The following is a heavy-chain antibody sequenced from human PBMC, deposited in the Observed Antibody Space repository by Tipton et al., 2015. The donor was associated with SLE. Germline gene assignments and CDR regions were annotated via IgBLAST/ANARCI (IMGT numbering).Heavy chain of an antibody. CDR3: AREVYDSSGYYFLLGPPPDYFDY. V-gene: IGHV4-59*01. CDR1: GGSISSYY. J-gene: IGHJ4*02. D-gene: IGHD3-22*01. Sequence: TLSLTCTVSGGSISSYYWSWIRQPPGKGLEWIGYIYYSGSTNYNPSLKSRVTISVDTSKNQFSLKLSSVTAADTAVYYCAREVYDSSGYYFLLGPPPDYFDYWGQGTLVTVSS. CDR2: IYYSGST.